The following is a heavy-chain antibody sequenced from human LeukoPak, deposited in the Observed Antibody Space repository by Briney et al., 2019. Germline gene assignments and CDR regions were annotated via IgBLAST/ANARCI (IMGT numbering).Heavy chain of an antibody. CDR1: GFTFSSYA. CDR3: ARALWDYDILTGSHAFDI. Sequence: GGSLRLSCTGSGFTFSSYAMHWVRQAPGKGLEWVAVISYDGSNKYYADSVKGRFTISRDNSKNTLYLQMNSLRAEDTAVYYCARALWDYDILTGSHAFDIWGQGTMVTVSS. J-gene: IGHJ3*02. D-gene: IGHD3-9*01. CDR2: ISYDGSNK. V-gene: IGHV3-30-3*01.